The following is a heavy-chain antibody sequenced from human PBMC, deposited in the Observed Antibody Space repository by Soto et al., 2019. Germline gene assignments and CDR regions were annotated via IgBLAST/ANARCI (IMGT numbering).Heavy chain of an antibody. CDR2: IYYSGST. V-gene: IGHV4-59*08. CDR1: GGSISSYY. D-gene: IGHD3-16*02. CDR3: ARGSPYYDYIWGSYRQGPGAFDI. J-gene: IGHJ3*02. Sequence: QVQLQESGPGLVKPSETLSLTCTVSGGSISSYYWSWIRQPPGKGLEWIGNIYYSGSTNYNSSLKSRVTRSVYTSKNRFSLRLSSVTAADTAVYYCARGSPYYDYIWGSYRQGPGAFDIWGEGTMVTVSS.